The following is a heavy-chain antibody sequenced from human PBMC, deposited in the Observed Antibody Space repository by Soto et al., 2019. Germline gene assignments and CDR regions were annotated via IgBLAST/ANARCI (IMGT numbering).Heavy chain of an antibody. CDR3: AHLLSSIAADY. CDR1: GXXXSXXGVG. J-gene: IGHJ4*02. CDR2: IYWDDDK. Sequence: QITLXEXXXXLXKPTXTLXXXXTFXGXXXSXXGVGVGWIRQPPGKALEWLALIYWDDDKRYSPSLKSRLTITKDTSKNQVVLTMTNMDPVDTATYYCAHLLSSIAADYWGQGTLVTVSS. V-gene: IGHV2-5*02. D-gene: IGHD6-6*01.